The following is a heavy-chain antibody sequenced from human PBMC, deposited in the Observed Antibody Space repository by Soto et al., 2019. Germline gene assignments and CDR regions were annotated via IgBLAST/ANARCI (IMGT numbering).Heavy chain of an antibody. CDR1: GYSFTSYW. Sequence: GESLKIFCKGSGYSFTSYWISWVRQMPGKGLEWMGRIDPSDSYTNYSPSFQGHVTISADKSLSTAYLQWSSLKASDTAMYYCARAPPYDSSGPRPIDYWGQGTLVTVSS. CDR3: ARAPPYDSSGPRPIDY. D-gene: IGHD3-22*01. CDR2: IDPSDSYT. V-gene: IGHV5-10-1*01. J-gene: IGHJ4*02.